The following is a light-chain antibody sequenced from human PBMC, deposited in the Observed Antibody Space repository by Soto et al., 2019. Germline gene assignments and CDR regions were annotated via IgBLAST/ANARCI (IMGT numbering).Light chain of an antibody. V-gene: IGKV3-20*01. Sequence: EIVLTQSPGTQSLSPGERATLSCRASQSVRSNYLAWYQQKPGQAPRLLIYGASSRATGIPDRFSGSGSGTDFTLTISRLEPEDFAVYYCQHYGSSAYTFGQGTTLEIK. CDR3: QHYGSSAYT. J-gene: IGKJ2*01. CDR2: GAS. CDR1: QSVRSNY.